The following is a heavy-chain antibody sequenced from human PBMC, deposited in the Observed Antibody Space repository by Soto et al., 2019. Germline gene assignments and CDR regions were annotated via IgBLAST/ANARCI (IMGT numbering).Heavy chain of an antibody. Sequence: ASVKVSCKASGYIFSGYYIHWLRQAPGQGLEWMGWINPKTGGTKYTQKFQGRVTMTRDTSSSTAYMELSSLTSDDTAVCYCARDEIQLWFEGPPFDYWGQGTLVTVSS. CDR2: INPKTGGT. D-gene: IGHD5-18*01. V-gene: IGHV1-2*02. J-gene: IGHJ4*02. CDR3: ARDEIQLWFEGPPFDY. CDR1: GYIFSGYY.